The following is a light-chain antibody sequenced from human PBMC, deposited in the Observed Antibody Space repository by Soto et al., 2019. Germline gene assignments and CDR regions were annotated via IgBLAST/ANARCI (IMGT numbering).Light chain of an antibody. CDR2: KAS. CDR3: QQSYSTSIT. Sequence: DIQMTQSPSSLSASVGDRVTITCRASQSISNWLAWFQQKPGKAPKLLIYKASTVESGVPSRFSGSGSGTDFTLTISSLQPEDFATYYCQQSYSTSITFGQGTRLEIK. CDR1: QSISNW. V-gene: IGKV1-5*03. J-gene: IGKJ5*01.